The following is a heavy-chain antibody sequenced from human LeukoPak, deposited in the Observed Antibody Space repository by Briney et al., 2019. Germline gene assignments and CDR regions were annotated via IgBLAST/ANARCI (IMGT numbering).Heavy chain of an antibody. CDR1: GYTFTSYD. D-gene: IGHD6-6*01. CDR3: ARGSKRRAARGGAYYFDY. CDR2: MNPNSGNK. V-gene: IGHV1-8*01. Sequence: ASVKVSCKASGYTFTSYDINWVRQATGQGLEWMGWMNPNSGNKGYAQKFQGRVTMTRNTSISTAYMELSSLRSEDTAVYYCARGSKRRAARGGAYYFDYWGQGTLVTVSS. J-gene: IGHJ4*02.